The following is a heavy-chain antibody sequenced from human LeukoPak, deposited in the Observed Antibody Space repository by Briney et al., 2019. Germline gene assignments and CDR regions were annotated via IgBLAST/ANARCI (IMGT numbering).Heavy chain of an antibody. CDR2: INPDGTYI. D-gene: IGHD1-26*01. V-gene: IGHV3-74*01. Sequence: GGSLRLSCAASGFTVSSDWMYWVRQAPGKGPVWVSRINPDGTYIDYADSVKGRLTISRDDAKNTLYLQMNSLRADDTALYYCSKDLGLWGQGTLVTVSS. CDR1: GFTVSSDW. CDR3: SKDLGL. J-gene: IGHJ4*02.